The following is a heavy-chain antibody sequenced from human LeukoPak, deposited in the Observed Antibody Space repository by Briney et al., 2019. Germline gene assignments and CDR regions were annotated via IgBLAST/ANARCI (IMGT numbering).Heavy chain of an antibody. J-gene: IGHJ4*02. CDR2: INQDGSEK. CDR3: ARARGGSNSDY. Sequence: GGSLRLSRAASGFXFSSYWMRWVRQAPGKGLDWVASINQDGSEKYYVDSVKGRFTISRDNAKNSLYLQMNSLRADDTAVYYCARARGGSNSDYWGQGTLVTISS. CDR1: GFXFSSYW. V-gene: IGHV3-7*05. D-gene: IGHD1-26*01.